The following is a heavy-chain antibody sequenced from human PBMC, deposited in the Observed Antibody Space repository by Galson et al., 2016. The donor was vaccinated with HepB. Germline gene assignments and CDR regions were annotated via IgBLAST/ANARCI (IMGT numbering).Heavy chain of an antibody. V-gene: IGHV4-59*01. Sequence: SETLSLTCNVSGGSISSYFWSWIRQPPGKGLEWIGYIYKSGSTDYSPSLKSRVTVSLDTSKNQVSLRLRSVTAADTAVYRCARGVTGTPYFDFWGQGALVTGS. CDR1: GGSISSYF. D-gene: IGHD2-8*02. J-gene: IGHJ4*02. CDR2: IYKSGST. CDR3: ARGVTGTPYFDF.